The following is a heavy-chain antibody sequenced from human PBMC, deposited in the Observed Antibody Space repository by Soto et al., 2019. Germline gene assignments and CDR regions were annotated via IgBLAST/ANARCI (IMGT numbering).Heavy chain of an antibody. J-gene: IGHJ5*02. D-gene: IGHD3-9*01. Sequence: QITLKESGPTLVKPTQTLTLTCTFSGFSLSTIGVGVGWIRQPPVKALEWLAYIYWDDDKRYSSSLKSRLTIPKDTSQNQVVLTMTNMDPADTATYHCAHKRYLHAFDPWGQGTLVTVSS. CDR3: AHKRYLHAFDP. CDR2: IYWDDDK. V-gene: IGHV2-5*02. CDR1: GFSLSTIGVG.